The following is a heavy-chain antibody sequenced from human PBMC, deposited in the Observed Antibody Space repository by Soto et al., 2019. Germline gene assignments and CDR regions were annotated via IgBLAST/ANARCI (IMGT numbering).Heavy chain of an antibody. CDR3: ASGPLSYFDY. V-gene: IGHV4-59*01. J-gene: IGHJ4*02. CDR1: GGSISSYY. Sequence: TSETLSLTCTVSGGSISSYYWSWIRQPPGKGLEWIGYIYYSGSTNYNPSLKSRVTISVDTSKNQFSLKLSSVTAADTAVYYCASGPLSYFDYWGQGTLVTVSS. CDR2: IYYSGST.